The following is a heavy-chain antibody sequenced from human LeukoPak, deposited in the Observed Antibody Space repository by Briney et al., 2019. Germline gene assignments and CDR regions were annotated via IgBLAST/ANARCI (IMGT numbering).Heavy chain of an antibody. V-gene: IGHV4-59*12. J-gene: IGHJ4*02. CDR2: RHSSGTT. CDR3: ARDSRGAGPDFDY. D-gene: IGHD6-19*01. CDR1: GGSIINYW. Sequence: SETLSLTCTVSGGSIINYWLAGIRQPPGKGLQWIGYRHSSGTTSYNLSLESRVTISIDTSRNQFSLKLNSVTAADTAVYYCARDSRGAGPDFDYWGQGTLVTVSS.